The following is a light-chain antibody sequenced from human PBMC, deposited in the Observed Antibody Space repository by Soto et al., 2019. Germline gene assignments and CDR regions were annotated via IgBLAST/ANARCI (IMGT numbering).Light chain of an antibody. CDR3: QQYKSWPRIT. CDR1: QGVPSR. V-gene: IGKV3-15*01. J-gene: IGKJ5*01. CDR2: GAS. Sequence: EIVMTQSPATLSASPGEVVTLSCRASQGVPSRIAWYQHKPGQAPRLLIYGASNRATGVPDRFSGTGSGTDFTLTISSLKSEDYAIYYCQQYKSWPRITVGQGTRLEIK.